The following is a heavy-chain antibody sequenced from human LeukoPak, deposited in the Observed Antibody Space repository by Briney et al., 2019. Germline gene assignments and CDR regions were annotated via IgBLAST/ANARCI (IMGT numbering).Heavy chain of an antibody. Sequence: ASVKVSCKASGYTFTVYYMHWVRQAPGQGLEWMGWINPNSGDTNYAQKFQGWVTMTRDTSISTAYMELSRLRSDDTAVYYCARDPGGSGSYLYYFDYWGQGTLVTVSS. CDR3: ARDPGGSGSYLYYFDY. J-gene: IGHJ4*02. D-gene: IGHD3-10*01. CDR1: GYTFTVYY. V-gene: IGHV1-2*04. CDR2: INPNSGDT.